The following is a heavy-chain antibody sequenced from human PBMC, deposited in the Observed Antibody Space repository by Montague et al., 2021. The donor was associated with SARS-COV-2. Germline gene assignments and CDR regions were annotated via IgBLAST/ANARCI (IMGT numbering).Heavy chain of an antibody. CDR2: IYYSGST. Sequence: SETLSLTCTVSGGSISSSSYYWGWIRQPPGKGLEWIGSIYYSGSTYCNPSLKSRVTISVDTSKNQFSLKLSSVTAADTAVYYCASPTYYYDSSGSDAFDLWGQGTMVTVSS. V-gene: IGHV4-39*01. CDR3: ASPTYYYDSSGSDAFDL. J-gene: IGHJ3*01. D-gene: IGHD3-22*01. CDR1: GGSISSSSYY.